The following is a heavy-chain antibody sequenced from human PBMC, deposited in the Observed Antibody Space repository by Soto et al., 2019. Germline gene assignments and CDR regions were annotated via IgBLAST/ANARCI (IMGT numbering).Heavy chain of an antibody. CDR1: GYTFTSYY. V-gene: IGHV1-46*01. J-gene: IGHJ6*02. CDR2: INPSGGST. CDR3: ARDLWVNYYYYYGMDV. D-gene: IGHD1-26*01. Sequence: ASVKVSCKASGYTFTSYYMHWVRQAPGQGLEWMGIINPSGGSTSYAQKFQGRVTMTRDTSTSTVYMELSSLRSEDTAVYYCARDLWVNYYYYYGMDVWGQGTTVTVS.